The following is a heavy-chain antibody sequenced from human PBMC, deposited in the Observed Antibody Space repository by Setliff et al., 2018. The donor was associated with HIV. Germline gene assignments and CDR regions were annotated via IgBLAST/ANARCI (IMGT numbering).Heavy chain of an antibody. V-gene: IGHV4-39*07. D-gene: IGHD5-18*01. Sequence: PSETLSLTCIVSGGSISPTNYCWGWIRQTPGQGLEWIGTVCYSGGTYYNPSLMGRVTMSVDTSKNQFSLKLSSVTAADTAVYYCARDQKGYSYGYFDSWGQGTLVTVSS. CDR1: GGSISPTNYC. CDR3: ARDQKGYSYGYFDS. J-gene: IGHJ4*02. CDR2: VCYSGGT.